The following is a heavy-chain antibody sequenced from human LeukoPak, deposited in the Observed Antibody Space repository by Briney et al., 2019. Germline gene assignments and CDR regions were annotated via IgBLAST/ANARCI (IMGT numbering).Heavy chain of an antibody. V-gene: IGHV3-30-3*01. Sequence: GRSLRLSCAASGFTFSSYAMHWVRQAPGKGLEWVAVISYDGSNKYCADSVKGRFTISRDNSKNTLYLQMNSLRAEDTAVYYCARDSGVAAAGSFDYWGQGTLVTVSS. CDR3: ARDSGVAAAGSFDY. CDR1: GFTFSSYA. J-gene: IGHJ4*02. D-gene: IGHD6-13*01. CDR2: ISYDGSNK.